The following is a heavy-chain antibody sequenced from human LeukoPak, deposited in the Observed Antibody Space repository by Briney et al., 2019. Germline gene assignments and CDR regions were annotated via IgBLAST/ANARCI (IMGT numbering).Heavy chain of an antibody. D-gene: IGHD2-15*01. V-gene: IGHV3-48*03. CDR2: ISGSGGST. CDR3: ARLHCDGGTCYSGFDY. J-gene: IGHJ4*02. Sequence: GGSLRLPCAASGFTFSSYEMNWVRQAPGKGLEWVSAISGSGGSTYYADSVKGRFTISRDNAKTSLYLQMNSLRAEDTAVYYCARLHCDGGTCYSGFDYWGQGTLVTVSS. CDR1: GFTFSSYE.